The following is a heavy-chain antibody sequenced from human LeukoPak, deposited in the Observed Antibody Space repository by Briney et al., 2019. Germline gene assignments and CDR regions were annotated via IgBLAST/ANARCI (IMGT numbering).Heavy chain of an antibody. CDR1: GFTFSSYE. V-gene: IGHV3-48*03. Sequence: GGSLRLSCAASGFTFSSYEMNWVRQAPGKGLEGGSYISSSGSTIYYADSVKGRFTISRDNAKNSLYLQMNSLRAEDTAVYYCASPLWFGEPDYYGMDVWGKGTTVTVSS. CDR3: ASPLWFGEPDYYGMDV. J-gene: IGHJ6*04. D-gene: IGHD3-10*01. CDR2: ISSSGSTI.